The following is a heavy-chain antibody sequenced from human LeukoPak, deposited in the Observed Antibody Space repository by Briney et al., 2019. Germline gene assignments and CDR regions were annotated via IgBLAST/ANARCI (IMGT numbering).Heavy chain of an antibody. CDR1: GYTFTSYG. J-gene: IGHJ6*04. V-gene: IGHV1-18*04. Sequence: GASVKVSCKASGYTFTSYGISWGRQAPGQGVEWVGWISAYNGNTNYAQKLQGRVTMTTDTSTSTAYMELRSLRSDDTAVYYCARVGYCSGGSCYSPDRYYYYYAMDVWGKGTTVTVSS. CDR2: ISAYNGNT. D-gene: IGHD2-15*01. CDR3: ARVGYCSGGSCYSPDRYYYYYAMDV.